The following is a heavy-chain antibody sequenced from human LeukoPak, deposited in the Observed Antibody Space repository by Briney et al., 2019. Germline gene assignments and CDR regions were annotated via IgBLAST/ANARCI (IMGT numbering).Heavy chain of an antibody. Sequence: SETLSLTCTVSGDSISSSSYYWGWIRQPPGKGLEWIGTIYYSGNTYYSPSLKSRVTVSVDTSKNQFSLKLSSVTAADTAVYYCARENSVEQLVRNAFDIWGQGTMVTVSS. J-gene: IGHJ3*02. CDR2: IYYSGNT. CDR1: GDSISSSSYY. V-gene: IGHV4-39*07. CDR3: ARENSVEQLVRNAFDI. D-gene: IGHD6-6*01.